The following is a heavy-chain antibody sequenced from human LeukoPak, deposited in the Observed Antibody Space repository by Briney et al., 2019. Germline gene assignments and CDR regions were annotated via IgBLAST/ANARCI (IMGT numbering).Heavy chain of an antibody. CDR3: ARDMSLGVGENWFDP. V-gene: IGHV3-30-3*01. Sequence: GGSLRLPCAASGFTLSSYAMHGVRQAPGKGLEWVAVISYDGSNKYYADSVKGRFTISRDNSKNTLYLQMNSLRAEDAAVYYCARDMSLGVGENWFDPWGQGTLVTVSS. D-gene: IGHD1-26*01. CDR1: GFTLSSYA. CDR2: ISYDGSNK. J-gene: IGHJ5*02.